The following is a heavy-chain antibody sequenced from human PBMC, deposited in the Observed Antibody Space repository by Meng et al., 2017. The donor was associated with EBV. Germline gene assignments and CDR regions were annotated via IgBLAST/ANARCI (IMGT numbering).Heavy chain of an antibody. Sequence: GPRVKNPGSPTMTSSNASGATFTKYGITWVRRAPGQGVEWMGGFIPILGSKNYGQIFQGRVTITVDKSTTKVYMHLAGLTSDDTAVYYCARVGIAVAGTGDYWGQGTLVTVSS. V-gene: IGHV1-69*06. J-gene: IGHJ4*02. CDR1: GATFTKYG. D-gene: IGHD6-19*01. CDR3: ARVGIAVAGTGDY. CDR2: FIPILGSK.